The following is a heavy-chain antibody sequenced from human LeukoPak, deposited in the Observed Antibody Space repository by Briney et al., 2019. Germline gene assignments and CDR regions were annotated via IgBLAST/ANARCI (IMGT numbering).Heavy chain of an antibody. Sequence: AASAKVSCKASGYTFTGYYMHWVRQAPVQGFEWMGWINPNSGGTNYAQKFQGRVTMTRDTSISTAYMELSRLRSDDTAVYYCARVHATYDFWSGYYLDYWGQGTLVTVSS. CDR3: ARVHATYDFWSGYYLDY. V-gene: IGHV1-2*02. D-gene: IGHD3-3*01. CDR2: INPNSGGT. CDR1: GYTFTGYY. J-gene: IGHJ4*02.